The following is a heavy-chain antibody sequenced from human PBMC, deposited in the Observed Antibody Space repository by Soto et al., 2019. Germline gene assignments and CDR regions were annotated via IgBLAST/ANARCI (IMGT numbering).Heavy chain of an antibody. J-gene: IGHJ4*02. Sequence: PSETLSLTCTVSGGSISSYHWSWIRQPPGKGLEWIGYIYCSGSTNYNPSLKSRVTISVDTSKNQFSLKLSSVTAADTAVYYCARLETESTYVAASHYFDYWGQGTLVTVSS. D-gene: IGHD2-15*01. CDR1: GGSISSYH. CDR3: ARLETESTYVAASHYFDY. V-gene: IGHV4-59*08. CDR2: IYCSGST.